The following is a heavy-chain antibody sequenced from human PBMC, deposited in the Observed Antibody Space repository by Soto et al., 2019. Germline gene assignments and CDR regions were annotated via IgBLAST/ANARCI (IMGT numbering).Heavy chain of an antibody. CDR3: ARLQAIYGVLKNGIRFDP. Sequence: EEQLLESGGGLVQPGGSRRLSCAASGFTFSGYAMSWVRQAPGKGLEWVSTINGGADRTYYAESVKGRFTISRDNFKNALDLKIASLRAEDTAIYYCARLQAIYGVLKNGIRFDPWGQGTLVTVSS. CDR2: INGGADRT. J-gene: IGHJ5*02. D-gene: IGHD3-3*01. V-gene: IGHV3-23*01. CDR1: GFTFSGYA.